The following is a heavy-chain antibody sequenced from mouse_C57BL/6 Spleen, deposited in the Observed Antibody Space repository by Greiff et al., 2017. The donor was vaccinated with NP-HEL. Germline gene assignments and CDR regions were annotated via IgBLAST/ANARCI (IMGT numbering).Heavy chain of an antibody. D-gene: IGHD2-2*01. CDR1: GYTFTSYW. V-gene: IGHV1-64*01. J-gene: IGHJ2*01. CDR3: ARWEVTTLFDY. CDR2: IHPNSGST. Sequence: QVQLQQPGAELVKPGASVKLSCKASGYTFTSYWMHWVKQRPGQGLEWIGMIHPNSGSTNYNEKFKSKATLTVDKSSSTAYMQLSRLTSVDSAVYYCARWEVTTLFDYWGQGTTLTVSS.